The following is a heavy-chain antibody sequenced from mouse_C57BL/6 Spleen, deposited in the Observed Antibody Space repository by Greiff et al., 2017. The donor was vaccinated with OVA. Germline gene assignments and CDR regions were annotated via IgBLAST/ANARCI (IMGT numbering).Heavy chain of an antibody. CDR3: VRQPDFYYGSSHVYAMDY. Sequence: EVKVVESGGGLVQPKGSLKLSCAASGFSFNTYAMNWVRQAPGKGLEWVARIRSKSNNYATYYADSVKDRFTISRDDSESMLYLQMNNLKTEDIAMYYCVRQPDFYYGSSHVYAMDYWGQGTSVTVSS. CDR2: IRSKSNNYAT. V-gene: IGHV10-1*01. J-gene: IGHJ4*01. CDR1: GFSFNTYA. D-gene: IGHD1-1*01.